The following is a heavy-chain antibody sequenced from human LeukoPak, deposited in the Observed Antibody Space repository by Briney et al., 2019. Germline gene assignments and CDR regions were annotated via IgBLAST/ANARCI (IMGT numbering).Heavy chain of an antibody. CDR1: GGSISSYY. Sequence: SSETLSLTCTVSGGSISSYYWSWIRQPPGKGLEWIGYIYYTGSTNYNPSLKSRVTISVDTSKNQFSLKLSSVTAADTALYYCARGAGLFDYWGQGTLVTVSS. J-gene: IGHJ4*02. CDR3: ARGAGLFDY. V-gene: IGHV4-59*01. D-gene: IGHD3-10*01. CDR2: IYYTGST.